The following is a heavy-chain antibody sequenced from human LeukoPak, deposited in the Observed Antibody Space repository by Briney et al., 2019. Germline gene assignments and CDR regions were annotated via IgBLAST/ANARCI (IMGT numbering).Heavy chain of an antibody. J-gene: IGHJ4*02. CDR1: GFTFSSYG. CDR2: IWYDGSNK. Sequence: GRSLRLPCAASGFTFSSYGMHWVRQAPGKGLEWVAVIWYDGSNKYYADSVKGRFTISRDNSKNTLYLQMNSLRAEDTAVYYCAKDYYGDYFDYWGQGTLVTVSS. D-gene: IGHD3-22*01. V-gene: IGHV3-33*06. CDR3: AKDYYGDYFDY.